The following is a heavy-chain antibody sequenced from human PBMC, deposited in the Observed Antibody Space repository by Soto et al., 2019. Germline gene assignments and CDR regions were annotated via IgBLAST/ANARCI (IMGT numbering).Heavy chain of an antibody. J-gene: IGHJ4*02. Sequence: PSETLSLTCSVSGGSISSSSYYWGWIRKPPGKGLGWIGSIYYSGSTYYNPSLKSRVTISIDKSKNKCSLKLSSLTAAETAVYYCANLARLATISYYYDYWRQGTLVTVSP. CDR2: IYYSGST. CDR3: ANLARLATISYYYDY. CDR1: GGSISSSSYY. V-gene: IGHV4-39*01. D-gene: IGHD3-9*01.